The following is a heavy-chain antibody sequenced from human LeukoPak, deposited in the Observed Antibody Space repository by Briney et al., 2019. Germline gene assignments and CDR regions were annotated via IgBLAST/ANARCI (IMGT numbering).Heavy chain of an antibody. CDR2: ISGYGDKV. CDR3: AKAPRGFQWFVEY. Sequence: PGGSLRLSCAASGFSFSDCALSWVRQAPGRGLEWVSDISGYGDKVYYADSVRGRFTISRDNSKNTMYLHMNSLRDEDTAVYYCAKAPRGFQWFVEYWGQGTLVSVSS. CDR1: GFSFSDCA. V-gene: IGHV3-23*01. J-gene: IGHJ1*01. D-gene: IGHD3-22*01.